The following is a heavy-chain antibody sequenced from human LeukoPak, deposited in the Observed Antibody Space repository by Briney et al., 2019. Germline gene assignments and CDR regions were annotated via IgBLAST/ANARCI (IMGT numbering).Heavy chain of an antibody. V-gene: IGHV4-61*02. CDR2: IYTSGST. CDR3: ARDGSPCSGGSCYSGSDAFDI. Sequence: SETLSLTCTVSGGSISSGSYYWSWIRQPAGTGLEWIGRIYTSGSTNYNPSLKSRVTISVDTSKNQFSLKLSSVTAADTAVYYCARDGSPCSGGSCYSGSDAFDIWGQGTMVTVSS. J-gene: IGHJ3*02. D-gene: IGHD2-15*01. CDR1: GGSISSGSYY.